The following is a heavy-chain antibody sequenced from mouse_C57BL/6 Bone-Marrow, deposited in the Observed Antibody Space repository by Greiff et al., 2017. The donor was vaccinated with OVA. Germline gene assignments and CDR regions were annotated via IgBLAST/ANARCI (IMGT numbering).Heavy chain of an antibody. D-gene: IGHD1-1*01. CDR2: ISYDGSN. Sequence: VQLKESGPGLVKPSQSLSLTCSVTGYSITSGYYWNWIRQFPGNKLEWMGYISYDGSNNYNPSLKNRISITRDTSKNQFFLKLNSVTTEDTATYYCARESSYRYFDVWGTGTTVTVSS. CDR1: GYSITSGYY. CDR3: ARESSYRYFDV. J-gene: IGHJ1*03. V-gene: IGHV3-6*01.